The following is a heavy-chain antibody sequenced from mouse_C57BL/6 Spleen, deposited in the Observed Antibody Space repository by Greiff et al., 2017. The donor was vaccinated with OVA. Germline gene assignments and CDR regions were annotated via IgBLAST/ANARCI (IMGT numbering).Heavy chain of an antibody. Sequence: QVQLQQSGAELVMPGASVKLSCKASGYTFTSYWMHWVKQRPGQGLEWIGEIDPSDSYTNYNQKFKGKSTLTVDKSSSTAYMQLSSLTSEDSAVYYCARDGRPFDYWGQGTTLTVSS. CDR3: ARDGRPFDY. D-gene: IGHD1-1*01. CDR1: GYTFTSYW. V-gene: IGHV1-69*01. J-gene: IGHJ2*01. CDR2: IDPSDSYT.